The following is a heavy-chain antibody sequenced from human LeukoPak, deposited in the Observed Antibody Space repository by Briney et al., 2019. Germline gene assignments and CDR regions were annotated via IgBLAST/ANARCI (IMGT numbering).Heavy chain of an antibody. Sequence: ASVKVSCKASGYTFTNYAMHWVRQAPGQRLEWMGWINAGNGNTKYSQEFQGRVTITRDTSASTAHMELSSLRSEDMAVYYCARGRNVVVPAAVVNWFDPWGQGTLVTVSS. CDR2: INAGNGNT. J-gene: IGHJ5*02. CDR3: ARGRNVVVPAAVVNWFDP. D-gene: IGHD2-2*01. V-gene: IGHV1-3*03. CDR1: GYTFTNYA.